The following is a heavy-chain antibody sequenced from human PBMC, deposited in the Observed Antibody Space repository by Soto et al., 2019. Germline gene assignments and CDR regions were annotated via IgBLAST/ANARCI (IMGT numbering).Heavy chain of an antibody. D-gene: IGHD3-9*01. V-gene: IGHV4-39*01. Sequence: SETLSLTCTVSGGSISSSSYYWGWIRQPPGKGLEWIGSIYYSGSTYYNPSLKSRVTISVDTSKNQFSLKLSSVTAADTAVYYCAGTYYDILTGYYIGHYFDYWGQGTLVTVSS. J-gene: IGHJ4*02. CDR2: IYYSGST. CDR1: GGSISSSSYY. CDR3: AGTYYDILTGYYIGHYFDY.